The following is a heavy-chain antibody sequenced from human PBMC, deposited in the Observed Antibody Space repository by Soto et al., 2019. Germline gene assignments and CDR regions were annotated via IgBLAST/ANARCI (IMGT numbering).Heavy chain of an antibody. J-gene: IGHJ3*02. CDR2: IKSKTDGGTT. CDR3: TTYYSLGLLVACFDI. D-gene: IGHD5-12*01. CDR1: GFTFSNAW. Sequence: PGGSLRLSCAASGFTFSNAWMNWVRQAPGKGLEWVGRIKSKTDGGTTDYAAPVKGRFTISRDDSKNTLYLQMNSLKTEDTAVYYCTTYYSLGLLVACFDIWGQGTMVTVSS. V-gene: IGHV3-15*07.